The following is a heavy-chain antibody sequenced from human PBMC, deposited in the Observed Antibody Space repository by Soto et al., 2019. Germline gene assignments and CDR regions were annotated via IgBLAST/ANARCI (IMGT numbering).Heavy chain of an antibody. CDR2: IYYSGSN. CDR3: ARGGNNYDILTYFDY. CDR1: GGSISSNGYY. V-gene: IGHV4-31*03. D-gene: IGHD3-9*01. J-gene: IGHJ4*02. Sequence: SETLSLTCTVSGGSISSNGYYWSWIRQHPGKGLEWIGDIYYSGSNYYNPSLKSRVTISVDRSKNQFSLKLSSVTAADTAVYYCARGGNNYDILTYFDYWGQGTLVTVSS.